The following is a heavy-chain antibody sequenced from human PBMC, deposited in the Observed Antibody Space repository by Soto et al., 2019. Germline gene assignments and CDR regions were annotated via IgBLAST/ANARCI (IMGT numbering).Heavy chain of an antibody. D-gene: IGHD3-3*01. CDR1: GGSISSGGYY. CDR2: IYYSGST. V-gene: IGHV4-31*03. Sequence: QVQLQESGPGLVKPSQTLSLTCTVSGGSISSGGYYWSWIRQHPGKGLEWIGYIYYSGSTYYNPSLKSRVTISVDTSKNQFSLKLSSVTAADTAVYYCARARSLVPPGWKYDFWSGYLFDYWGQGTLVTVSS. J-gene: IGHJ4*02. CDR3: ARARSLVPPGWKYDFWSGYLFDY.